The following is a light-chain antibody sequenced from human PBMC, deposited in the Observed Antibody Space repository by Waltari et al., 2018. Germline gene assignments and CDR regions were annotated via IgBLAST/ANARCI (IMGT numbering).Light chain of an antibody. CDR2: ATS. CDR3: QQSYAIPLT. V-gene: IGKV1-39*01. J-gene: IGKJ4*01. Sequence: DIQMNQSPSSLCASVGDRGTITCRASQNINNYLNWYHQTPGKAPKLLIYATSNLQSGVPSRFSGSGSGTDFTLTISSLQPEDFATYYCQQSYAIPLTFGGGTKVEI. CDR1: QNINNY.